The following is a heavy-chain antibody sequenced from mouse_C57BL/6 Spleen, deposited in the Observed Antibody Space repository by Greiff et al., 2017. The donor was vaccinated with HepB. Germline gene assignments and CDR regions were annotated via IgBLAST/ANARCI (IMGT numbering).Heavy chain of an antibody. Sequence: VQLQQSGPELVKPGASVKISCKASGYAFSSSWMNWVKQRPGKGLEWIGRIYPGDGDTNYNGKFKGKATLTADKSSSTAYMQLSSLTSEDSAVYFCASGDYYYGSSPYWYFDVWGTGTTVTVSS. CDR1: GYAFSSSW. CDR3: ASGDYYYGSSPYWYFDV. J-gene: IGHJ1*03. CDR2: IYPGDGDT. D-gene: IGHD1-1*01. V-gene: IGHV1-82*01.